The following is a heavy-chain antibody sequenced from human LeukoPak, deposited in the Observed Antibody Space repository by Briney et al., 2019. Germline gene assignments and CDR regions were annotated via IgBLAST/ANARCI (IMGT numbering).Heavy chain of an antibody. J-gene: IGHJ4*02. Sequence: GGSLRLSCAASGFTFDDYAMHWVRQAPGKGLEWVSGISWNSGSIGYADSVKGRFTISRDNAKNSLYLQMNSLRAEDMALYYCAKDKLGSSSSHFDYWGQGTLVTVSS. CDR3: AKDKLGSSSSHFDY. CDR1: GFTFDDYA. CDR2: ISWNSGSI. D-gene: IGHD6-6*01. V-gene: IGHV3-9*03.